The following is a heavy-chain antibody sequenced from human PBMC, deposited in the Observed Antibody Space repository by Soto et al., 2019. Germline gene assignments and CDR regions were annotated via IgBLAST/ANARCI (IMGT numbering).Heavy chain of an antibody. Sequence: QVQLQESGPGLVKPSETLSLTCTVSGGSVSSESHYWSWIRQTPWKGLEWIGYIYYTGSTNYNPSLKGRVTMSVDTSRDQVSLRLRSVTRADTAVYYCARDQYDFRSGSYYYAMEVWGQGTKVTVSS. J-gene: IGHJ6*02. V-gene: IGHV4-61*01. CDR2: IYYTGST. CDR3: ARDQYDFRSGSYYYAMEV. CDR1: GGSVSSESHY. D-gene: IGHD3-3*01.